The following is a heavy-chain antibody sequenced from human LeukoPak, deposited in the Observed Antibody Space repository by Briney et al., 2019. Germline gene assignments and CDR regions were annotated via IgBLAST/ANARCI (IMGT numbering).Heavy chain of an antibody. CDR3: AKDQMGLRFLEWLSPFDY. CDR1: GFTFSSYS. J-gene: IGHJ4*02. V-gene: IGHV3-21*04. CDR2: ISSSSYI. D-gene: IGHD3-3*01. Sequence: GGSLRLSCAASGFTFSSYSMNWVRQAPGKGLEWVSSISSSSYIYYADSVKGRFTISRDNSKNTLYLQMNSLRAEDTAVYYCAKDQMGLRFLEWLSPFDYWGQGTLVTVSS.